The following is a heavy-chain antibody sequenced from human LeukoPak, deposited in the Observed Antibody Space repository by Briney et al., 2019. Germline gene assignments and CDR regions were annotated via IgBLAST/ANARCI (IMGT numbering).Heavy chain of an antibody. Sequence: PGGSLRLSCAASGFIFSTYGMHWVRQAPGKGLEWVAIIWYDGSNKYYADSVKGRFTISRDNSKNTLYLQMNSLRAEDTAVYYCAKDVTTGTLALDYWGQGTLVTVSS. CDR1: GFIFSTYG. CDR3: AKDVTTGTLALDY. D-gene: IGHD1-1*01. CDR2: IWYDGSNK. J-gene: IGHJ4*02. V-gene: IGHV3-33*06.